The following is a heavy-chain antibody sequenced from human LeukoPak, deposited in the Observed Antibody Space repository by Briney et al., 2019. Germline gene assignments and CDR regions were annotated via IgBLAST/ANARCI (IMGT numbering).Heavy chain of an antibody. D-gene: IGHD5-24*01. V-gene: IGHV4-59*08. CDR1: GASISSYY. J-gene: IGHJ4*02. CDR3: ARHYNTDPFDY. CDR2: ISHSGNT. Sequence: SSETLSLSCTVSGASISSYYWSWIRQPPGKGLEWGACISHSGNTNYNPSLKTRDTISADTSKSQISLKLTSVTAADTATYYCARHYNTDPFDYWGQGTPVTVSS.